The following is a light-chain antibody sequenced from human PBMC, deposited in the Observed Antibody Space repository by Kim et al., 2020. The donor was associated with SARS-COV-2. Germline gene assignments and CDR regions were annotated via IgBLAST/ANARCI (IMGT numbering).Light chain of an antibody. CDR2: AAS. CDR1: QGISSY. J-gene: IGKJ5*01. V-gene: IGKV1-8*01. CDR3: QQYYSYPRT. Sequence: ASAGDRVTITCRASQGISSYLAWYQQKPGKAPKLLIYAASTLQSGVPSRFSGSGSGTDFTLTISCLQSEDFATYYCQQYYSYPRTFGQGTRLEIK.